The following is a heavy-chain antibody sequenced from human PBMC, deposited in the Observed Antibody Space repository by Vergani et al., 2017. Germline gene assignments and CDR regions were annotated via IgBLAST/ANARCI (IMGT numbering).Heavy chain of an antibody. J-gene: IGHJ4*02. CDR1: GFTFSSYA. Sequence: EVQLLESGGGLVQPGGSLRLSCAASGFTFSSYAMSWVRQAPGKGLEWVSAISGSGGSTYYADSVKGRFTISRDNSKKPLYLQMNSLRAEDTAVYYCAKDRITYYYDSSGYSPETHWGQGTLVTVSS. CDR2: ISGSGGST. V-gene: IGHV3-23*01. D-gene: IGHD3-22*01. CDR3: AKDRITYYYDSSGYSPETH.